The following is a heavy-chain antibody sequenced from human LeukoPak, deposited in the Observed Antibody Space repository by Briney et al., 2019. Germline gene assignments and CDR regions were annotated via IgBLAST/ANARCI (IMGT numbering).Heavy chain of an antibody. CDR1: GYTFTTYT. V-gene: IGHV7-4-1*02. CDR2: MNTNTGNP. J-gene: IGHJ4*02. Sequence: ASVKVSCKASGYTFTTYTMNWVRQAPGQGLEWMGWMNTNTGNPSYAQGFTGRFVFSLDTSVSTAYLQISSLKPEDTAVYYCARRVVSAAPDYWGQGTLVTVSS. D-gene: IGHD4-23*01. CDR3: ARRVVSAAPDY.